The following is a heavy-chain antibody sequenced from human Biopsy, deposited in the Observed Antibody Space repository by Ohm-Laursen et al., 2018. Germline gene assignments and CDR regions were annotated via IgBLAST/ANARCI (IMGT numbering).Heavy chain of an antibody. V-gene: IGHV1-18*04. CDR3: ATKLTGYFHH. J-gene: IGHJ1*01. Sequence: GASVKVSCKASGYTFTDYSLHWVRQAPGQGLEWMGWINTYNGNTNYAQNLQGGVTMTTDTSTSTAYMELRSLRSDDTAVYYCATKLTGYFHHWGQGTLVIVSS. D-gene: IGHD3-9*01. CDR1: GYTFTDYS. CDR2: INTYNGNT.